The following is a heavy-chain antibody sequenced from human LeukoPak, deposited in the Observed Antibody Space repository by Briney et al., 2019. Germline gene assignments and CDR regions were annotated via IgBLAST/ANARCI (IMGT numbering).Heavy chain of an antibody. Sequence: ASVKVSCKASGYTFTSYGISWVRQAPGQGLEWMGWISAYNGNTNYAQKLQGRVTMTTDTSTSTAYMELRSLRSDDTAVYYCARGQEGELLWFGEFRYYFDYWGRGTLVTVSS. CDR3: ARGQEGELLWFGEFRYYFDY. D-gene: IGHD3-10*01. CDR1: GYTFTSYG. V-gene: IGHV1-18*01. J-gene: IGHJ4*02. CDR2: ISAYNGNT.